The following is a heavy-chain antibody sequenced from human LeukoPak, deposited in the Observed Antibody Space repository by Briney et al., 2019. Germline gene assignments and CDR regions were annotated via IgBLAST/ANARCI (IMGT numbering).Heavy chain of an antibody. V-gene: IGHV4-61*02. J-gene: IGHJ4*02. CDR3: ARGSLWDLVNDY. D-gene: IGHD3-10*01. CDR1: GGSISSDSYY. Sequence: SETLSLTCTVSGGSISSDSYYWSWIRQPAGKGLEWIGRIYTSGSTNYNPSLKSRVTISVDTSKNQFSLKLSSVTAADTAVYYCARGSLWDLVNDYWGQGTLVTVSS. CDR2: IYTSGST.